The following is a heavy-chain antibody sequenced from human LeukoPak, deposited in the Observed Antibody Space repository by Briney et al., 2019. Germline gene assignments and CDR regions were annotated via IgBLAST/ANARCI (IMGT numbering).Heavy chain of an antibody. J-gene: IGHJ4*02. D-gene: IGHD2-2*01. V-gene: IGHV3-30-3*01. Sequence: GGSLRLFCAASGFTFSSHHMHWIRQSPGKGLEWVAVISYDGSNKYYADSVKGRFTISRDNSKNTLYLQMNSLRAEDTAVYYCAREKGGQLYYFDYWGQGTLVTVSS. CDR2: ISYDGSNK. CDR1: GFTFSSHH. CDR3: AREKGGQLYYFDY.